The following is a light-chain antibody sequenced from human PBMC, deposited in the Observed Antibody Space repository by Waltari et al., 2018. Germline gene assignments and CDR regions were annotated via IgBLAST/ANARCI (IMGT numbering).Light chain of an antibody. CDR2: GAS. Sequence: AIQMTQSPASLYASVGDRVTITCRASQDIRNDLGWYQQKPGKAPKVLIYGASSLHSGVPSRFSGSGSGTDFTLTISRLQPEDFATYYFLQDYNYPRTFGQRTKVEIK. CDR3: LQDYNYPRT. V-gene: IGKV1-6*01. J-gene: IGKJ1*01. CDR1: QDIRND.